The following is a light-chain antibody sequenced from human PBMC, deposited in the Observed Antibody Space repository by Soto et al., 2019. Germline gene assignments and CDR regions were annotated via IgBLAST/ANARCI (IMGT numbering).Light chain of an antibody. CDR1: QRINNK. CDR3: QQYNEWPLL. V-gene: IGKV3-15*01. J-gene: IGKJ5*01. CDR2: GAA. Sequence: IVMTQFPAILSGSPGERVTLSCRASQRINNKLAWYQQKPGQAPRLLIYGAATRATGIPARFSGSASGTEFTLTISSLQSEDFAVYTCQQYNEWPLLIGHGIRLEIX.